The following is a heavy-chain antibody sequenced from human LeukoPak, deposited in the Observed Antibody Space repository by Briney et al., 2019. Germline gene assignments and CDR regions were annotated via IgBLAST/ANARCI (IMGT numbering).Heavy chain of an antibody. V-gene: IGHV1-46*01. CDR2: INPSGGST. CDR3: ARKRLRGRQGFDY. CDR1: GYTFTSYY. Sequence: ASVKVSCKASGYTFTSYYMHWVRQAPGQGLEWMGIINPSGGSTSYAQKFKGRVTMPRDKSTSTVYMELSSLRSEDTAVYYCARKRLRGRQGFDYWGQGTLVTVSS. D-gene: IGHD6-25*01. J-gene: IGHJ4*02.